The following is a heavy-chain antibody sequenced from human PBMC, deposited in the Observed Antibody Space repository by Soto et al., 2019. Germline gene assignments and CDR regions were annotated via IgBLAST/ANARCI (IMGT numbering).Heavy chain of an antibody. D-gene: IGHD4-4*01. CDR1: GFTFSSYA. J-gene: IGHJ6*02. V-gene: IGHV3-30-3*01. CDR3: AREGPVTIGYYYGMDV. CDR2: ISYDGSNK. Sequence: VQLVESGGGVVQPGRSLRPSCAASGFTFSSYAMHWVRQAPGKGLEWVAVISYDGSNKYYADSVKGRFTISRDNSKKPLDLQMNSLRAEDTAVYYCAREGPVTIGYYYGMDVWGPGTTVTVSS.